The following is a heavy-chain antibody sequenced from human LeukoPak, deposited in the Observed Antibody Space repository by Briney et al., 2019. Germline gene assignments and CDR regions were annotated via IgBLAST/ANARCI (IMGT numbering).Heavy chain of an antibody. CDR2: INPSGGST. CDR1: GYTFTGYY. CDR3: ARRAVGNSHYYSMDV. Sequence: ASVKVSCKASGYTFTGYYMHWVRQAPGQGLEWMGWINPSGGSTSYAQKFQGRVTMTRDMSTSTVYMELSSLRSEDTAVYYCARRAVGNSHYYSMDVWGKGTTVTVSS. V-gene: IGHV1-46*01. D-gene: IGHD6-19*01. J-gene: IGHJ6*03.